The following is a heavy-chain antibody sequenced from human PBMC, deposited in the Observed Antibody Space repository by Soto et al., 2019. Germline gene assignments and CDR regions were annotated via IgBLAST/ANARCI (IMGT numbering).Heavy chain of an antibody. V-gene: IGHV1-3*01. J-gene: IGHJ4*02. Sequence: VQLVQSGAEVKKPGASVRISCTASGISYTTYPIHWVRQAPGQGLEWMGWINAGNGDTRYSQSFQGRVTLTTDTSATTTYMDLCSLTSEDTSIYYCARAISGYVTWGQGTLVTVSS. D-gene: IGHD5-12*01. CDR1: GISYTTYP. CDR3: ARAISGYVT. CDR2: INAGNGDT.